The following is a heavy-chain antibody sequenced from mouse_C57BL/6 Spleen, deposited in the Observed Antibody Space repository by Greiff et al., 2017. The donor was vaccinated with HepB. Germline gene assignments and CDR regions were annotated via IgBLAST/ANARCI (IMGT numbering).Heavy chain of an antibody. Sequence: VQLQQSGAELVRPGASVTLSCKASGYTFTDYEMHWVKLTPVHGLEWIGAIDPETGGTAYNQKFKGKAILTADKSSSTAYMELRSLTSEDSAVYYCTREGTTVVKYFDVWGTGTTVTVSS. D-gene: IGHD1-1*01. CDR3: TREGTTVVKYFDV. J-gene: IGHJ1*03. V-gene: IGHV1-15*01. CDR2: IDPETGGT. CDR1: GYTFTDYE.